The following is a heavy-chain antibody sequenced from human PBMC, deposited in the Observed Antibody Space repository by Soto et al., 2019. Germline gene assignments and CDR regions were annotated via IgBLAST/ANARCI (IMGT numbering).Heavy chain of an antibody. CDR1: GYSFTSYW. J-gene: IGHJ6*02. D-gene: IGHD6-13*01. V-gene: IGHV5-51*01. CDR3: ARTSAAGKYYYGMDV. CDR2: IYPGDSDT. Sequence: PGVSLKISCKGSGYSFTSYWIGWVRQMPGKGLEWMGIIYPGDSDTRYSPSFQGQVTISADKSISTAYLQWSSLKASDTAMYYCARTSAAGKYYYGMDVWGQGTTVTVS.